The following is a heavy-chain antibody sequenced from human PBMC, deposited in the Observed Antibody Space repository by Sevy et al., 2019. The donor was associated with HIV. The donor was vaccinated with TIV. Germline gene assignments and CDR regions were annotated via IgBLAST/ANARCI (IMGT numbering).Heavy chain of an antibody. D-gene: IGHD3-22*01. CDR2: ISYDGSNK. V-gene: IGHV3-30*18. Sequence: GGSLRLSCAASGFTFSSYGMHWVRQAPGKGLEWVAVISYDGSNKYYADSMKGRFTISRDNSKNTLYLQMNSLRAEDTAVYYCAKHHRADYYDSSGYYGLDYWGQGTLVTVSS. CDR1: GFTFSSYG. J-gene: IGHJ4*02. CDR3: AKHHRADYYDSSGYYGLDY.